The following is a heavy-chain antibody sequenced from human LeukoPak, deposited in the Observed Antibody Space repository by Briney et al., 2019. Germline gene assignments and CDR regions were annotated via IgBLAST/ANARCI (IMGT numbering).Heavy chain of an antibody. V-gene: IGHV5-51*01. CDR2: IYPHDSDI. Sequence: GESLKISCKGSGYSFTNYWIAWVRQMPGKGLEWMGIIYPHDSDIRYSPPFQGQVTISADKSISTAYLQWSSLKASDTAMYYCARMIGLGEVSPYFDYWGQGTLVTVSS. J-gene: IGHJ4*02. D-gene: IGHD3-16*02. CDR1: GYSFTNYW. CDR3: ARMIGLGEVSPYFDY.